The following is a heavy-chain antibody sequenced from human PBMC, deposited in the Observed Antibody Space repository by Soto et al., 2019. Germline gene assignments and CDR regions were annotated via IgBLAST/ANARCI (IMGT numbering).Heavy chain of an antibody. D-gene: IGHD3-22*01. CDR3: ATSYDSSGYDY. J-gene: IGHJ4*02. V-gene: IGHV3-23*01. CDR1: GFTFSSYA. Sequence: GSLRLSCAASGFTFSSYAMSWVRQAPGKGLEWVSALSGSGISTYYADTVKGRFTISRDNSRNTLYLQMNSLRAEDTAVYYCATSYDSSGYDYWGQGTLVTVSS. CDR2: LSGSGIST.